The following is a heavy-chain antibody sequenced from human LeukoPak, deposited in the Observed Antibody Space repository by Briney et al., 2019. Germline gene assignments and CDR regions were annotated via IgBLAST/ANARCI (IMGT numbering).Heavy chain of an antibody. CDR1: GDSTTSVSYH. CDR3: ARWGAGFDP. Sequence: PSETLSLTCTVSGDSTTSVSYHWSWIRQPAGKGLEWIGRIFTSGGTSYNPTLKSRVTILVDTSKNQFSLRLSSVTAADTAVYYCARWGAGFDPWGQGILVTVSS. V-gene: IGHV4-61*02. J-gene: IGHJ5*02. D-gene: IGHD3-16*01. CDR2: IFTSGGT.